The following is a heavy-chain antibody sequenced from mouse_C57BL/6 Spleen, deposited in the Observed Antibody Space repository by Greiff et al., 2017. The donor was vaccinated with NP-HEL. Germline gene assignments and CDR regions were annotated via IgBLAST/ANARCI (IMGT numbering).Heavy chain of an antibody. CDR1: GYAFSSSW. J-gene: IGHJ1*03. CDR2: IYPGDGDT. CDR3: ARSNHYYGSSPRYFDV. D-gene: IGHD1-1*01. V-gene: IGHV1-82*01. Sequence: QVQLKQSGPELVKPGASVKISCKASGYAFSSSWMNWVKQRPGKGLEWIGRIYPGDGDTNYNGKFKGKATLTADKSSSTAYMQLSSLTSEDSAVYFWARSNHYYGSSPRYFDVWGTGTTVTVSS.